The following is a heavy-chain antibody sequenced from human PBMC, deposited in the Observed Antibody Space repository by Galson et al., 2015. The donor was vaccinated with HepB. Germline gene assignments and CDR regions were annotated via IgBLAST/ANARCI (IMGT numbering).Heavy chain of an antibody. CDR2: IYSGGTS. D-gene: IGHD1-1*01. CDR3: ARTRNWNYYMDV. CDR1: GFTVSSNH. J-gene: IGHJ6*03. Sequence: SLRLSCAASGFTVSSNHMSWVRQAPGKGLEWVSLIYSGGTSYYADSVKGRFTISRDNPKNTLYFQMNNLRVEDTAVYYCARTRNWNYYMDVWGKGTTVTVSS. V-gene: IGHV3-53*01.